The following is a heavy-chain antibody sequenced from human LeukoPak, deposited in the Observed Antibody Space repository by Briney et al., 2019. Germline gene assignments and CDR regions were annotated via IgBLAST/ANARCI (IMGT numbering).Heavy chain of an antibody. J-gene: IGHJ4*02. CDR2: ISDNSYWI. D-gene: IGHD2-2*01. CDR1: GFTFSAYS. V-gene: IGHV3-21*01. Sequence: GGSLRLSCTTSGFTFSAYSMSWVRQAPGKGLEWVSSISDNSYWIYYADSVEGRFIISRDNAKNSLYLQMNSLRAEDTAVYYCAGLGCSSTTCFDYWGQGTLVTVSS. CDR3: AGLGCSSTTCFDY.